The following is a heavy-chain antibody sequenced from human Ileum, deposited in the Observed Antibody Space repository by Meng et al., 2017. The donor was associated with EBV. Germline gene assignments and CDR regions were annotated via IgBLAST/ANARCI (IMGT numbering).Heavy chain of an antibody. D-gene: IGHD3-10*01. J-gene: IGHJ4*02. CDR2: INHSGST. CDR3: ARGNKVSDRGFDY. Sequence: QGRLQQRGAGLLKPSEILSLTCAVSGGSFSGYYWSWIRQPPGKGLEWIGEINHSGSTNYNPSLKSRVTISVDTSKNQFSLKLSSVTAADTAVYYCARGNKVSDRGFDYWGQGTLVTVSS. CDR1: GGSFSGYY. V-gene: IGHV4-34*01.